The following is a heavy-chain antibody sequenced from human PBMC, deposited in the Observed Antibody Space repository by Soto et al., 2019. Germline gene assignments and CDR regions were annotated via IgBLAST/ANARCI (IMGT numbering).Heavy chain of an antibody. J-gene: IGHJ4*02. D-gene: IGHD2-21*02. V-gene: IGHV4-39*01. CDR3: ARQRTTVVTQAYFDH. CDR2: IYYSGRT. Sequence: SETLSITCIVSGESISSSSYYWGWIRQPPGKGLEWIGSIYYSGRTYHNPPFKSRVTISIDTSKNQFSLKLSSVTATDTAVYYCARQRTTVVTQAYFDHWGQGALVTVSS. CDR1: GESISSSSYY.